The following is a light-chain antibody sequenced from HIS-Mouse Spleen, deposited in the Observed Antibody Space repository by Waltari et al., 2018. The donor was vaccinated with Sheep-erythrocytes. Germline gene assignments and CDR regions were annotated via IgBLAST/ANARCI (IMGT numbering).Light chain of an antibody. CDR3: CSYAGSSTLV. V-gene: IGLV2-23*01. CDR2: EGS. J-gene: IGLJ2*01. Sequence: QSALTQPASVSGSPGQSITISCTRTSRDVGSYNLVSWSQQHPCKAPKLMIYEGSKRPSGVSNRFSGSKSGNTASLTISGLQAEDEADYYCCSYAGSSTLVFGGGTKLTVL. CDR1: SRDVGSYNL.